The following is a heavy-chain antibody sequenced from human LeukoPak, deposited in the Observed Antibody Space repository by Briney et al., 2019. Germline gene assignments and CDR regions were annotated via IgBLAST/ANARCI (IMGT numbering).Heavy chain of an antibody. J-gene: IGHJ6*02. CDR2: INPSGGST. CDR3: ARDQVVRGVSLGMDV. V-gene: IGHV1-46*01. Sequence: GASVRVSCKASGYTFTSYGISWVRQAPGQGLEWMGIINPSGGSTSYAQKFQGRVTMTRDTSTSTVYMELSSLRSEDTAVYYCARDQVVRGVSLGMDVWGQGTTVTVSS. D-gene: IGHD3-10*01. CDR1: GYTFTSYG.